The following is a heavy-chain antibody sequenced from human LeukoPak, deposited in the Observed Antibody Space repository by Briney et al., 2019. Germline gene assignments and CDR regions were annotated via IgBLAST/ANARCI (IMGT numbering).Heavy chain of an antibody. Sequence: PGGSLRLSCSASGFTFSTFPMHWVRQAPGKGLEYFSAISRNGDTTYYADSVKGRFTISRDNSKNTLYLQMSSLRPEDTAVYYCAKFPIRITGTEDYWGQGTLVTVSS. CDR3: AKFPIRITGTEDY. CDR2: ISRNGDTT. D-gene: IGHD1/OR15-1a*01. J-gene: IGHJ4*02. V-gene: IGHV3-64D*06. CDR1: GFTFSTFP.